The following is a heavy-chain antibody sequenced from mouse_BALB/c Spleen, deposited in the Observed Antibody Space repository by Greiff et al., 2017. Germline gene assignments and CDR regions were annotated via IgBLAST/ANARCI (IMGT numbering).Heavy chain of an antibody. Sequence: QVQLQQSGAELVRPGSSVKISCKASGYAFSSYWMNWVKQRPGQGLEWIGQIYPGDGDTNYNGKFKGKATLTADKSSSTAYMQLSSLTSEDSAVYFCAKRTAGDYAMDYWGQGTSVTVSS. V-gene: IGHV1-80*01. D-gene: IGHD4-1*01. J-gene: IGHJ4*01. CDR3: AKRTAGDYAMDY. CDR2: IYPGDGDT. CDR1: GYAFSSYW.